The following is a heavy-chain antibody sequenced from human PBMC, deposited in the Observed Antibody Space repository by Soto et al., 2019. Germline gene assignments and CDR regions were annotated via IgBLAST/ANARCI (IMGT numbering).Heavy chain of an antibody. V-gene: IGHV3-33*01. Sequence: QVQLVESGGGVVQPGRSLRLSCAASGFTFSYYGMHWVRQAPGKGLEWVAVIWYDGSNKYYADSVKGRFTISRDNSKNTLYLQMNSLRAEDTAVYYCARGLGVTIFVVIINARFEDFWGQGPLVTVSS. CDR2: IWYDGSNK. D-gene: IGHD3-3*01. J-gene: IGHJ4*02. CDR3: ARGLGVTIFVVIINARFEDF. CDR1: GFTFSYYG.